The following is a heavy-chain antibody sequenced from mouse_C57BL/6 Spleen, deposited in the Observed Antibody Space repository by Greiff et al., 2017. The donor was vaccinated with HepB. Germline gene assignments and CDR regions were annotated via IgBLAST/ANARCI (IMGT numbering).Heavy chain of an antibody. J-gene: IGHJ4*01. V-gene: IGHV5-17*01. CDR2: ISSGSSTI. CDR1: GFTFSDYG. D-gene: IGHD1-1*01. Sequence: EVKLMESGGGLVKPGGSLKLSCAASGFTFSDYGMHWVRQAPEKGLEWVAYISSGSSTIYYADTVKGRFTISRDNAKNTLFLQMTSLRSEDTAMYDCAKYGSPPYYAMDYWGQGTSVTVSS. CDR3: AKYGSPPYYAMDY.